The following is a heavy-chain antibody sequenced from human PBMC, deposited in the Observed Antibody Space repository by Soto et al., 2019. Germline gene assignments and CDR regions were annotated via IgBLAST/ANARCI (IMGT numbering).Heavy chain of an antibody. CDR1: GGTFSNYA. V-gene: IGHV1-69*13. D-gene: IGHD1-26*01. CDR3: ARTQSPTFIVGATDDAFDI. CDR2: IIPIFGTA. J-gene: IGHJ3*02. Sequence: GASVKVSCKASGGTFSNYAISWVRQAPGQGLEWMGGIIPIFGTANYAQKFQGRVTITADESTSTAYMELSSLRSEDTAVYYCARTQSPTFIVGATDDAFDIWGQGTMVTVSS.